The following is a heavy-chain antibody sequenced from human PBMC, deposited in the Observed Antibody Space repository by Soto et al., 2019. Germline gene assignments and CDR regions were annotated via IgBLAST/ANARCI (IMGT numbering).Heavy chain of an antibody. CDR1: GFSLSTSGVG. CDR2: IYWDDDK. CDR3: ARIYRSGGSCYGNYFDY. J-gene: IGHJ4*02. D-gene: IGHD2-15*01. V-gene: IGHV2-5*02. Sequence: QITLKESGPTLAKPTHTLTPTCTLSGFSLSTSGVGVGWLRQSPGKPLEWLALIYWDDDKRESPTLKRRLTISKDRAEDQVVITMTNMDPVDKATYFCARIYRSGGSCYGNYFDYWGQGTLVTVSS.